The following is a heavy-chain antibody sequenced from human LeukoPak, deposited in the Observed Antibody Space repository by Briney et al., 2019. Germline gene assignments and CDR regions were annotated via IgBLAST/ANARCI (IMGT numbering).Heavy chain of an antibody. CDR1: GFTFSSYG. CDR3: ARSSGWRLYAFDY. V-gene: IGHV3-33*01. CDR2: IWYDGSNK. J-gene: IGHJ4*02. Sequence: GGSLRLSCAASGFTFSSYGMHWVRQAPGKGLEWVAVIWYDGSNKYYADSVKGRFTIPRDNSKNTLYLQMNSLRAEDTAVYYCARSSGWRLYAFDYWGQGTLVTVSS. D-gene: IGHD6-19*01.